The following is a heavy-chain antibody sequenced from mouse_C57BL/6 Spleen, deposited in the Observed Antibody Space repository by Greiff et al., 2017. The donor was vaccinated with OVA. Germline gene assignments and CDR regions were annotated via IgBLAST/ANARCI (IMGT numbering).Heavy chain of an antibody. V-gene: IGHV1-52*01. Sequence: QVQLQQPGAELVRPGSSVKLSCKASGYTFTSYWMHWVKQRPIQGLEWIGNIDPSDSATHYNQKFKNKATLTVDKSSSTAYMQLSSLTSEDSAVYYCSRTLTAQAPDYWGQGTTLTVSS. CDR1: GYTFTSYW. CDR3: SRTLTAQAPDY. D-gene: IGHD3-2*02. CDR2: IDPSDSAT. J-gene: IGHJ2*01.